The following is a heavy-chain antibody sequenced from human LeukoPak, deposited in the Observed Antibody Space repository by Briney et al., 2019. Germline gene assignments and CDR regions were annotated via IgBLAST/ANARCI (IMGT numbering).Heavy chain of an antibody. CDR1: GGSISSYY. Sequence: PSETLSLTCTVFGGSISSYYWSWVRQPPGKGLVWMGYIFYSGNTKYNPSLKSRVTMSVDTYKNQFSLKLSSVTAADTALYYCARAFSYPYFDYWGQGTLVTVSS. CDR2: IFYSGNT. V-gene: IGHV4-59*08. J-gene: IGHJ4*02. CDR3: ARAFSYPYFDY.